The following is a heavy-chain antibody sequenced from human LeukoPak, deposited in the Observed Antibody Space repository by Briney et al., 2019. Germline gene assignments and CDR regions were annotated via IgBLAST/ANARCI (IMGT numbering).Heavy chain of an antibody. CDR1: GGSISSGGYY. CDR3: ARQQTYCGGDCHWYFDL. D-gene: IGHD2-21*02. V-gene: IGHV4-31*03. J-gene: IGHJ2*01. CDR2: IYYSGST. Sequence: SQTLSLTCTVSGGSISSGGYYWSWIRQHPGKGPEWIGYIYYSGSTYYNPSLKSRVTISVDTSKNQFSLKLSSVTAADTAVYYCARQQTYCGGDCHWYFDLWGRGTLVTVSS.